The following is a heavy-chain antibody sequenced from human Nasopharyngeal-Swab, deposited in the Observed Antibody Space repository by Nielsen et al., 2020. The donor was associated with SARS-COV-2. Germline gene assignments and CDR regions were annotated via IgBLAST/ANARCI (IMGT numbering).Heavy chain of an antibody. J-gene: IGHJ4*02. CDR2: IKQDGSEQ. Sequence: GGSLRLSCAASGFPLSHYYMTWVRQPPGKGLEWVSNIKQDGSEQFYADSVKGRFTISRDNAKSTLYLQMNSLRVEDTAVYYCVRDNYGVDYWGQGTLVTVSS. CDR3: VRDNYGVDY. CDR1: GFPLSHYY. D-gene: IGHD3-10*01. V-gene: IGHV3-7*01.